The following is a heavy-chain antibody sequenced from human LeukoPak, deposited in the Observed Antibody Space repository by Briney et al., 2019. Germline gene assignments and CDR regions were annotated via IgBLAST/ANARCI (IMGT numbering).Heavy chain of an antibody. CDR2: IYPNNGAT. J-gene: IGHJ4*02. D-gene: IGHD3-10*01. CDR3: ARDGPAQMVEFDY. V-gene: IGHV1-2*02. Sequence: ASVKVSCKASGYTFSGTGWYLYWLRQAPGQGLECMGWIYPNNGATAYAQKFQGRVAMTRDTSISTAYRELRRLRPDDTAVYYCARDGPAQMVEFDYWGQGTLVTVSS. CDR1: GYTFSGTGWY.